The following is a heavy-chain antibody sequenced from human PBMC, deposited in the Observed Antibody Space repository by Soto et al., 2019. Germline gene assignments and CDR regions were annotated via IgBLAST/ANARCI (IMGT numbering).Heavy chain of an antibody. J-gene: IGHJ6*02. CDR1: GYSFAGYW. D-gene: IGHD4-17*01. Sequence: GESLKISCKGSGYSFAGYWITWVRQKPGKGLEWMGRIDPSDSQTYYSPSFRGHVTISVTKSITTVFLQWSSLRASDTAMYYCARHKAGDYRDYYYYGMDVWGQGTTVTVSS. V-gene: IGHV5-10-1*01. CDR2: IDPSDSQT. CDR3: ARHKAGDYRDYYYYGMDV.